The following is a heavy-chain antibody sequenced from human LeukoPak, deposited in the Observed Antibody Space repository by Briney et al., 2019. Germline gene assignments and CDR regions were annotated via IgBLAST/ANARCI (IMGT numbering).Heavy chain of an antibody. CDR1: GFTFSSYG. CDR3: AKDRLGGAAAGTGAFDI. J-gene: IGHJ3*02. Sequence: GGSLRLSCAASGFTFSSYGMHWVRQAPGKGLEWVAFIRYDGSNKYYADSVKGRFTISRDNSKNTLYLQMNSLRAEDTAVYYCAKDRLGGAAAGTGAFDIWGQGTMVTVSS. V-gene: IGHV3-30*02. CDR2: IRYDGSNK. D-gene: IGHD6-13*01.